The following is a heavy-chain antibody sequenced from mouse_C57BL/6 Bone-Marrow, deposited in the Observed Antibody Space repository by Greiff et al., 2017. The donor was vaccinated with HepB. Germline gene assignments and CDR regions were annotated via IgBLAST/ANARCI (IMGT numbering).Heavy chain of an antibody. D-gene: IGHD1-3*01. J-gene: IGHJ2*01. CDR3: TMVYLGRYYFDY. CDR2: IHPSDSDT. Sequence: QVQLQQPGAELVKPGASVKVSCKASGYTFTSYWMHWVKQRPGQGLEWIGRIHPSDSDTNYNQKFKGKATLTVDKSSSPAYMQISSLTSEDSAVYYGTMVYLGRYYFDYWGQGTTLTVSS. CDR1: GYTFTSYW. V-gene: IGHV1-74*01.